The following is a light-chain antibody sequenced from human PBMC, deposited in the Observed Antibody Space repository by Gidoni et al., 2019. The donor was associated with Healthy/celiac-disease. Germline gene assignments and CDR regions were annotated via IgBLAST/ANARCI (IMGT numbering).Light chain of an antibody. V-gene: IGLV2-14*03. CDR3: SSYTSSSTS. Sequence: QSALTQPASVSGSPGQSITISCTGTSSDVGGYNYVSWYQPHPGKAPKLMIYDVSNRPSGVSNRFSGSKSGNTASLTISGLQAEDEADYYCSSYTSSSTSFGGGTKLTVL. CDR1: SSDVGGYNY. CDR2: DVS. J-gene: IGLJ2*01.